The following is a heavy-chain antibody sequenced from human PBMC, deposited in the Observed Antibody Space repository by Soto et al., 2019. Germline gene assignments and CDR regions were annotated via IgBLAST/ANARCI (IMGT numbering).Heavy chain of an antibody. CDR1: GYTFTSYY. J-gene: IGHJ3*02. Sequence: ASVKVSCKASGYTFTSYYMHWVRQAPGQGLEWMGIINPSGGSTSYAQKFQGRVTMTRDTSTSTVYMELSSLRSEDTAVYYCARVFIYDILTGYFSLDASDIWGQGTMVTVSS. CDR3: ARVFIYDILTGYFSLDASDI. V-gene: IGHV1-46*01. D-gene: IGHD3-9*01. CDR2: INPSGGST.